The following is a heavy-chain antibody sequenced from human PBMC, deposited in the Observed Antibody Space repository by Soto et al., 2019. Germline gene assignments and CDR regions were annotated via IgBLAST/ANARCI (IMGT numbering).Heavy chain of an antibody. CDR2: VYYSGSV. J-gene: IGHJ4*02. Sequence: SETLSLTCSISGGSITTTGYYWGWIRQPPGKGLEWIGTVYYSGSVYHNSSLKSRVAISADTSKNQFSLKLTSVTAADTAVYYCARHKGGNWYFFDYWGQGTLVTVSP. D-gene: IGHD1-1*01. CDR1: GGSITTTGYY. V-gene: IGHV4-39*01. CDR3: ARHKGGNWYFFDY.